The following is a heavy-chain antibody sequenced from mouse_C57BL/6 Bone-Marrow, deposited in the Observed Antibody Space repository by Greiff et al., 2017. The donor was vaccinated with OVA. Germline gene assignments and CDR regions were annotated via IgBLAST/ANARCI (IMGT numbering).Heavy chain of an antibody. CDR1: GFTFSSYG. D-gene: IGHD1-1*02. V-gene: IGHV5-6*01. CDR3: ARHGDYGGFFDY. J-gene: IGHJ2*01. Sequence: EVKLMESGGDLVKPGGSLKLSCAASGFTFSSYGMSWVRQTPDKRLEWVATISSGGSYTYYPDSVKGRSTISRDNAKNTLYLQMSSLKSEDTAMYYCARHGDYGGFFDYWGQGTTLTVSS. CDR2: ISSGGSYT.